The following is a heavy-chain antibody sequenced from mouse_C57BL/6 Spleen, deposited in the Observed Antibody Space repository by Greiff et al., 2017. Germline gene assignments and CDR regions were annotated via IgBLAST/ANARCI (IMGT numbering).Heavy chain of an antibody. J-gene: IGHJ1*03. V-gene: IGHV1-81*01. CDR1: GYTFTSYG. CDR2: IYPRSGNT. D-gene: IGHD2-4*01. CDR3: ARRDYDGDWYFDV. Sequence: QVQLQQSGAELARPGASVKLSCKASGYTFTSYGISWVKQRTGQGLEWIGEIYPRSGNTYYNEKFKGKATLTADKSSSTAYMELRSLTSEDSAVYFCARRDYDGDWYFDVWGTGTTVTVSS.